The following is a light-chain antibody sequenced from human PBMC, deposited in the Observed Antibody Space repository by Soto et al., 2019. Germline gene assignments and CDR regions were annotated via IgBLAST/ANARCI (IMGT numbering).Light chain of an antibody. CDR2: GTN. Sequence: QTVVTQPPSVSGAPGQRVTISCNGSSSNIGAGYDVHWYQQPPGTAPKLLIYGTNNRPSGVPDRISGSRSGTSASLAITGLQTEDEADYYCQSYDSSLSGSVLFGGGTQLTVL. V-gene: IGLV1-40*01. CDR3: QSYDSSLSGSVL. CDR1: SSNIGAGYD. J-gene: IGLJ2*01.